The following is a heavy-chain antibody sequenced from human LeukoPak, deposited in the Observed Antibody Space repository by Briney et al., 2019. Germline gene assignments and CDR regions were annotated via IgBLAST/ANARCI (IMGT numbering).Heavy chain of an antibody. V-gene: IGHV4-34*01. CDR3: AGGAGPFDY. CDR2: INHSGST. Sequence: PSETLSLTCAVYGGSFSGYYWSWIRQPPGKGLEWIGEINHSGSTNYNPSHKSRVTISVDTSKNQFSLKLSSVTAADTAVYYCAGGAGPFDYWGQGTLVTVSS. CDR1: GGSFSGYY. J-gene: IGHJ4*02. D-gene: IGHD6-19*01.